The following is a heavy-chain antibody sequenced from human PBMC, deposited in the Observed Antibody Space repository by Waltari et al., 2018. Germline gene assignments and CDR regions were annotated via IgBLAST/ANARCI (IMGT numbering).Heavy chain of an antibody. Sequence: QLQLQESGSGLVKPSQTLSLTCAVSGGSISSGGYSWSWIRQPPGKGLEWIGYIYHSGSTYDNPSRKSRVTISVDRSKNQFSLKLSSVTAADTAVYYCARESGDYDAFDIWGQGTMVTVSS. CDR3: ARESGDYDAFDI. J-gene: IGHJ3*02. D-gene: IGHD4-17*01. CDR2: IYHSGST. CDR1: GGSISSGGYS. V-gene: IGHV4-30-2*01.